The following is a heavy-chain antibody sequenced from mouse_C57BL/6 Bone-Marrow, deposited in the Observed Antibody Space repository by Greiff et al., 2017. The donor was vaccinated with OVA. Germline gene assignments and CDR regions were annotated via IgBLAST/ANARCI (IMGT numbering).Heavy chain of an antibody. J-gene: IGHJ3*01. CDR3: ARSEGITTVVRGFAY. CDR1: GYTFTSYG. Sequence: VQLQQSGAELARPGASVKLSCKASGYTFTSYGISWVKQRTGQGLEWIGEIYPRSGNTYYNEKFKGKATLTADKSSSTAYMELRSLTSEDSAVYFCARSEGITTVVRGFAYWGQGTLVTVSA. CDR2: IYPRSGNT. V-gene: IGHV1-81*01. D-gene: IGHD1-1*01.